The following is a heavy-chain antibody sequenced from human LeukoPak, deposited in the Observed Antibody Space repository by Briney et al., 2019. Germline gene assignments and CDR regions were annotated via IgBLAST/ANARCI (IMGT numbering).Heavy chain of an antibody. CDR2: ISSNGGST. CDR3: ARGVWGNYHFDY. Sequence: GGSLRLSCAASGFTFSSYAMHWVRQAPGKGLEYVSAISSNGGSTHYANSVKGRFTISRDNSKNTLYLQMGSLRAEDMAVYYCARGVWGNYHFDYWGQGTLVTVSS. CDR1: GFTFSSYA. J-gene: IGHJ4*02. D-gene: IGHD4-11*01. V-gene: IGHV3-64*01.